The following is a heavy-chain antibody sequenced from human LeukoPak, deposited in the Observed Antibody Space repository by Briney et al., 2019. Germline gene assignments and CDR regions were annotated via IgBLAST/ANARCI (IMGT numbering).Heavy chain of an antibody. CDR3: ATSYKVQGNWFDP. J-gene: IGHJ5*02. V-gene: IGHV1-69*13. Sequence: ASVKVSCKASGGTFSSYAISWVRQAPGQGLEWMGGIIPIFGTANYAQKFQGRVTITADESTSTAYMELSSLRSEDTAVYYCATSYKVQGNWFDPWGQGTLVTVSS. D-gene: IGHD1-1*01. CDR1: GGTFSSYA. CDR2: IIPIFGTA.